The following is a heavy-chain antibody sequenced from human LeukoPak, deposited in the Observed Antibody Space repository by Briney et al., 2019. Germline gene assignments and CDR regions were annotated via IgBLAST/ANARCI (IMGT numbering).Heavy chain of an antibody. V-gene: IGHV3-23*01. CDR1: GFTFSSYA. J-gene: IGHJ4*02. D-gene: IGHD3-22*01. CDR3: AKAWDYDSSGYYYAPFDY. Sequence: GGSLRLSCAASGFTFSSYAMSWVRQAPGKGLEWVSAISGSGGSTYYADSVKGRLTISRDNSKNTLYLQMNSLRAEDTAVYYCAKAWDYDSSGYYYAPFDYWGQGTLVTVSS. CDR2: ISGSGGST.